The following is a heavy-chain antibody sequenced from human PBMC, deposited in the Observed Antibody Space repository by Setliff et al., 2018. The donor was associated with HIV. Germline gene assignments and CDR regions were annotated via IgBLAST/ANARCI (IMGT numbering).Heavy chain of an antibody. J-gene: IGHJ3*01. CDR3: AKAGSTMIRGVIKGAFDA. D-gene: IGHD3-10*01. V-gene: IGHV3-9*01. CDR1: GFTFDDYA. CDR2: ISWNGGSI. Sequence: SLRLSCAASGFTFDDYAMHWVRQVPGKGLEWVSGISWNGGSIGYADSVKGRFTISRDNAKNTLYLQMNNLRSEDTAFYYCAKAGSTMIRGVIKGAFDAWGQGTMVTVSS.